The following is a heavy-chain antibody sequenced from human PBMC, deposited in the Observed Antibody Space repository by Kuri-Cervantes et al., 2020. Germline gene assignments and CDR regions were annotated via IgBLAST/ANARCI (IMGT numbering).Heavy chain of an antibody. CDR1: GGSISSYY. J-gene: IGHJ5*02. CDR3: ARDPCAGTTGNWFDP. CDR2: IYTSGST. Sequence: SETLSLTCTVSGGSISSYYWSWIRQPAGKGLEWIGRIYTSGSTNYNPSLKSRVTMSVDTSKNQFSLKLSSVTAADTAVYYCARDPCAGTTGNWFDPWGQGTLVTVSS. V-gene: IGHV4-4*07. D-gene: IGHD1-7*01.